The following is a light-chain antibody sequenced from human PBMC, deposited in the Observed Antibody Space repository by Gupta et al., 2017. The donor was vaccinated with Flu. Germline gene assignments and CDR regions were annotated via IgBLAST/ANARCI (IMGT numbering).Light chain of an antibody. CDR2: GAS. CDR1: QSVSNFY. CDR3: QQYGSPTWT. J-gene: IGKJ1*01. Sequence: EIVLTQSPGTLSLSPGERATLSCRASQSVSNFYLAWYQQRPGQAPRLLIYGASNRATGIPDRFSGSGSGTDFTLTISRLEPEDFAVYYCQQYGSPTWTFGQGTKVEI. V-gene: IGKV3-20*01.